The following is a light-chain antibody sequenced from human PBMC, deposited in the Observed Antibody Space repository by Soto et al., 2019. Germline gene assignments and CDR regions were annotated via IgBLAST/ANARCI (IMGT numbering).Light chain of an antibody. CDR2: EVR. Sequence: QSALTQPASVSGSPGQSLTISCTGTSSDVGAYNYVSWYQVHPGKAPRLIISEVRNRPSGVSSRFSGSKSANTASLTISGLLAEDEADYYCSSYTRASTQVFGTGTKVTVL. V-gene: IGLV2-14*01. J-gene: IGLJ1*01. CDR1: SSDVGAYNY. CDR3: SSYTRASTQV.